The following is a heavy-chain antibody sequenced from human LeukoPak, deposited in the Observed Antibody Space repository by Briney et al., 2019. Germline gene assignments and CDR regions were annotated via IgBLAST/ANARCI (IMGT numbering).Heavy chain of an antibody. D-gene: IGHD3-10*01. V-gene: IGHV4-59*12. J-gene: IGHJ4*02. CDR3: ARDRLYYYGSGSSPNDY. CDR1: GGSTNTYY. Sequence: SETLSLTCTVSGGSTNTYYWTWIRQPPGKGLEWIGYIYYSGSTNYNPFLKSRVTISADTSKNQFSLRLSSVTAADTAVYYCARDRLYYYGSGSSPNDYWGQGALVTVSS. CDR2: IYYSGST.